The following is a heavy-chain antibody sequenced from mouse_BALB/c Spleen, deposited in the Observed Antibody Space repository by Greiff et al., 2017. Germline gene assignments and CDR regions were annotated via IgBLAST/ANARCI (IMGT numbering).Heavy chain of an antibody. J-gene: IGHJ2*01. D-gene: IGHD1-1*01. CDR3: ARYKGSSSYFDY. Sequence: EVKVEESGPSLVKPSQTLSLTCSVTGDSITSGYWNWIRKFPGNKLEYMGYISYSGSTYYNPSLKSRISITRDTSKNQYYLQLNSVTTEDTATYYCARYKGSSSYFDYWGQGTTLTVSS. CDR1: GDSITSGY. CDR2: ISYSGST. V-gene: IGHV3-8*02.